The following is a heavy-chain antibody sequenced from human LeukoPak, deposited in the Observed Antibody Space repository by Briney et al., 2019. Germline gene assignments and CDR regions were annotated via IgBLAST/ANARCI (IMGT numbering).Heavy chain of an antibody. CDR3: ARHGGSHFLY. J-gene: IGHJ4*02. D-gene: IGHD1-26*01. CDR1: GGSISSYY. Sequence: PSETLSLTCTVSGGSISSYYWSWIRQPPGKGLEWIGYIYYSGTTKYNPSLKSRVTISVDTSKNQFSLKLSSVTAADTAVYYCARHGGSHFLYWGQEILVTVSS. CDR2: IYYSGTT. V-gene: IGHV4-59*08.